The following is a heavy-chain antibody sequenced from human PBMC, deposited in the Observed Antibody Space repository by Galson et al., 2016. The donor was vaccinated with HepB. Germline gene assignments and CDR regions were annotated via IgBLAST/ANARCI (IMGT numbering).Heavy chain of an antibody. J-gene: IGHJ5*02. D-gene: IGHD2-2*01. CDR1: GYTFIGYA. CDR2: ISAYNGNT. V-gene: IGHV1-18*01. Sequence: SVKVSCKASGYTFIGYAISWVRQAPGQGLEWMGWISAYNGNTNYAQNFKGRVTMTTDTSTFTAYMELRSLRSDDTAVYYCARDPAPAAPRNWFDPWGQGTLVTVSS. CDR3: ARDPAPAAPRNWFDP.